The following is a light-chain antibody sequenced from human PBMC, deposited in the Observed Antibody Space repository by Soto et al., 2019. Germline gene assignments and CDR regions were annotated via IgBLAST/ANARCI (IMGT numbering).Light chain of an antibody. V-gene: IGLV1-44*01. CDR1: SSNIGSNT. Sequence: QSVLTQPPSASGTPGQRVTISCSGSSSNIGSNTVNWYQQLPGTAPKLLIYNRNQRPSGVPDRFSGSQSATSASLAISGLRSADEADYYCATWDDSLNGPVFGGGTKLTVL. CDR3: ATWDDSLNGPV. J-gene: IGLJ2*01. CDR2: NRN.